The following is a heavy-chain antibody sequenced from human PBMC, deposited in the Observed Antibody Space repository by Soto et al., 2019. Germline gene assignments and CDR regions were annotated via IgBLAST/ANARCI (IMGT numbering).Heavy chain of an antibody. CDR3: AKGPRSSYYYYMDV. J-gene: IGHJ6*03. V-gene: IGHV3-9*01. CDR1: GFTFDDYA. D-gene: IGHD3-16*01. CDR2: ISWNSGSI. Sequence: SLRLSCAASGFTFDDYAMHWVRQAPGKGLEWVSGISWNSGSIGYADSVKGRFTISRDNAKNSLYLQMNSLRAEDTALYYCAKGPRSSYYYYMDVWGKGTTVTV.